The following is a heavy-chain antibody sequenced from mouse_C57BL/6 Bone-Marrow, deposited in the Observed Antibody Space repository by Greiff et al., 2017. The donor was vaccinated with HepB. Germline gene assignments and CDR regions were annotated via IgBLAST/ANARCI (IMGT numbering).Heavy chain of an antibody. J-gene: IGHJ4*01. Sequence: VQLQQSGAELVKPGASVKISCKASGYAFSSYWMNWVKQRPGKGLEWIGRINPGSGGTNYNGKFKSKATLTADKSSSTAYMQLSSLTSEDSAVYYCARDGEYSIDYWGQGTSLTVSS. V-gene: IGHV1-80*01. CDR2: INPGSGGT. CDR3: ARDGEYSIDY. CDR1: GYAFSSYW.